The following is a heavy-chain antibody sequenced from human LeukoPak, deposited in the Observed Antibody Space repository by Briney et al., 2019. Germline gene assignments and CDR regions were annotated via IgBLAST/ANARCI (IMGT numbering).Heavy chain of an antibody. J-gene: IGHJ4*02. V-gene: IGHV3-30-3*01. CDR2: ISSDGSNK. CDR3: ARDLTSGALFDY. Sequence: GRSLRLSCAASGFTLSNYPMHWVRQAPGKGLEWVAVISSDGSNKYFADSVEGRFTMSRDNSKNTLYLQMNSLRAEDTAVYYCARDLTSGALFDYWGQGTLVTVSS. D-gene: IGHD4/OR15-4a*01. CDR1: GFTLSNYP.